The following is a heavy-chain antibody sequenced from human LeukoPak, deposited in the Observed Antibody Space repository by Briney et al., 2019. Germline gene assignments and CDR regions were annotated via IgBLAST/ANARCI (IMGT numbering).Heavy chain of an antibody. Sequence: GGSLRLSCAASGFTFSSYDMHWVRQATGKGLEWVSAIGTAGDTYYPGSVKGRFTISRENAKNSLYLQMNSLRAGDTAVYYCASGNTRGIVGGLGYWGQGTLVTVSS. CDR3: ASGNTRGIVGGLGY. D-gene: IGHD1-26*01. CDR2: IGTAGDT. CDR1: GFTFSSYD. J-gene: IGHJ4*02. V-gene: IGHV3-13*04.